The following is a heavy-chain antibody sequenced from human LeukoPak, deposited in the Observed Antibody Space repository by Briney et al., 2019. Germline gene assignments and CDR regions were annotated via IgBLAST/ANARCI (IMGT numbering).Heavy chain of an antibody. Sequence: QPGGSLRLSCAASGFTFSSYSMNWVRQAPGKGLEWVSYISSSSSTIYYADSVKGRFTISRDNAKNSLYLQMNSLRDEDTAVYYCAREILWALGYYFDYWGQGTLVTVSS. J-gene: IGHJ4*02. CDR2: ISSSSSTI. D-gene: IGHD3-16*01. CDR3: AREILWALGYYFDY. V-gene: IGHV3-48*02. CDR1: GFTFSSYS.